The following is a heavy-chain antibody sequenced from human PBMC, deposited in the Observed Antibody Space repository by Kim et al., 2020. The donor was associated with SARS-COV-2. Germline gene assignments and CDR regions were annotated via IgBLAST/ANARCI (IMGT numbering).Heavy chain of an antibody. CDR3: ARGRPLLWFGELSDGMDV. Sequence: KGRFAISRDNSKNTLYLQMNSLRAEDTAVSYCARGRPLLWFGELSDGMDVWGQGTTVTVSS. J-gene: IGHJ6*02. D-gene: IGHD3-10*01. V-gene: IGHV3-30*07.